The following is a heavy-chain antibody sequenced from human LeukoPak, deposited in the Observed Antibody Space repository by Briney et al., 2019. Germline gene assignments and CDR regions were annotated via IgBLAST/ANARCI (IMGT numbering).Heavy chain of an antibody. D-gene: IGHD4-11*01. V-gene: IGHV3-21*01. CDR1: GFTFSSYG. J-gene: IGHJ6*02. Sequence: GGSLRLSCAASGFTFSSYGMNWVRQAPGKGLEWVSSISSSGTYMYYADSMKGRFTISGDNAKNSLYLQMNRLRAEDTAVYYCARDGEGFRYTLTTKYSYSGMNVWGQGTPVTVSS. CDR3: ARDGEGFRYTLTTKYSYSGMNV. CDR2: ISSSGTYM.